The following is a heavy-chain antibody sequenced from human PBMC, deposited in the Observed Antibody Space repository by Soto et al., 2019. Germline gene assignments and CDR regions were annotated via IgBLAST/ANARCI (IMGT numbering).Heavy chain of an antibody. CDR1: GFTFSSYG. CDR3: AKGPWLLWFGATVGAFDI. V-gene: IGHV3-30*18. D-gene: IGHD3-10*01. CDR2: ISYDGSNK. Sequence: QVQLVESGGGVVQPGRSLRLSCAASGFTFSSYGMHWVRQAPGKGLEWVAVISYDGSNKYYADSVKGRFTISRDNSKNTLYLQMNSLRAEDTAVYYCAKGPWLLWFGATVGAFDIWGQGTMVTVSS. J-gene: IGHJ3*02.